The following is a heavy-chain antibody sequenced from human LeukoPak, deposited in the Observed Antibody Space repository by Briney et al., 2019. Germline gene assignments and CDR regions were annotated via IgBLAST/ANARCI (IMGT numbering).Heavy chain of an antibody. CDR3: ARAGGYYDFWSGYLFY. J-gene: IGHJ4*02. V-gene: IGHV1-18*01. D-gene: IGHD3-3*01. CDR2: ISAYNGNT. Sequence: GSSVKVSCKASGYTVTIYGISWVRQAPGQGLEWMGWISAYNGNTNYSQKLQGRVTMTTDTSTSTAYMELRSLRSDDTAVYYCARAGGYYDFWSGYLFYWGQGPLVTVSS. CDR1: GYTVTIYG.